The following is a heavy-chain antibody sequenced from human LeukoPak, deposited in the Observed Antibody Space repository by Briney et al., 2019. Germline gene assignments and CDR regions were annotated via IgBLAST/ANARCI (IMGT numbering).Heavy chain of an antibody. CDR3: ARDHIVVVPSIDY. J-gene: IGHJ4*02. CDR2: ISSSSSYI. Sequence: GGSLRLSCAASGFTFSSYSMNWVRQAPGKGLEWVSSISSSSSYIYYADSVKGRFTISRDNAKNSLYLQMNSLRAEDTAVYYRARDHIVVVPSIDYWGQGTLVTVSS. CDR1: GFTFSSYS. V-gene: IGHV3-21*01. D-gene: IGHD3-22*01.